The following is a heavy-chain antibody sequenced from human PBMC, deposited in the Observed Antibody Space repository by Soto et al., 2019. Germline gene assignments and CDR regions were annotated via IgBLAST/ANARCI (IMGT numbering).Heavy chain of an antibody. Sequence: GGSLRLSCAASGLTFSSYAMSWVRQAPGKGLEWVSAISGSGGSTYYADSVKGRFTISRDNSKNTLYLQMNSLRAEDTAVYYCAKSSGWFYYYYGMDVWGQGTTVTVSS. D-gene: IGHD6-19*01. CDR2: ISGSGGST. J-gene: IGHJ6*02. CDR3: AKSSGWFYYYYGMDV. V-gene: IGHV3-23*01. CDR1: GLTFSSYA.